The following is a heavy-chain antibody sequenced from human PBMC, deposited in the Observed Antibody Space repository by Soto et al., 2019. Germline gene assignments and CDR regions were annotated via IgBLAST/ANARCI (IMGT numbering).Heavy chain of an antibody. CDR1: GFTFSSYS. CDR2: ISSSSSTI. CDR3: ASNGYYDFWSGQGYYGMDV. V-gene: IGHV3-48*01. D-gene: IGHD3-3*01. J-gene: IGHJ6*02. Sequence: GGSLRLSCAASGFTFSSYSMNWVRQAPGKGLEWVSYISSSSSTIYYADSAKGRFTISRDNAKNSLYLQMNSLRAEDTAVYYCASNGYYDFWSGQGYYGMDVWGQGTTVTVSS.